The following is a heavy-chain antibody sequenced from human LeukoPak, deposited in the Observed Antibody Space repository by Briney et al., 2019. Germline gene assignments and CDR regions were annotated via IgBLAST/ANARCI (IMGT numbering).Heavy chain of an antibody. J-gene: IGHJ4*02. V-gene: IGHV4-30-2*01. CDR1: GGSISSGGYY. Sequence: PSETLSLTCTVSGGSISSGGYYWSWIRQPPGKGLEWIGYIYHSGSTYYNPSLKSRVTISVDRSKNQFSLKLSSVTAADTAVYYCARGTMVRGVIPRYYFDYWGQGTLVTVSS. D-gene: IGHD3-10*01. CDR3: ARGTMVRGVIPRYYFDY. CDR2: IYHSGST.